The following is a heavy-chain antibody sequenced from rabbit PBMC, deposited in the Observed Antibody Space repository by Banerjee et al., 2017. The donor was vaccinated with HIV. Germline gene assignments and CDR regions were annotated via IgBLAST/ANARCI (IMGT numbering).Heavy chain of an antibody. D-gene: IGHD4-1*01. J-gene: IGHJ4*01. CDR1: GSDISSNA. CDR3: ARDLAGVIGWNFNL. Sequence: QEYLEESGGDLVKPEGSLTLTCKASGSDISSNAMCWVRQARGKGLELIACIYSSNGDKWYASWVNGRFTISRSTSLNTVDLKMTSLTVADTATYFCARDLAGVIGWNFNLWGPGTLSPS. V-gene: IGHV1S47*01. CDR2: IYSSNGDK.